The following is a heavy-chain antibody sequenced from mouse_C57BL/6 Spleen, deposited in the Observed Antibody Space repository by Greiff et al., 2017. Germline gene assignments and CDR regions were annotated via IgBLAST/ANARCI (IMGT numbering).Heavy chain of an antibody. CDR2: INPNNGGT. CDR3: ARGDFDYYGPFAY. Sequence: LVKPGASVKISCKASGYTFTDYYMNWVKQSLGESLEWIGDINPNNGGTSYNQKFKGKATLTVDKSSSTAYMELRSLTSEDSAVYYCARGDFDYYGPFAYWGQGTLVTVSA. V-gene: IGHV1-26*01. CDR1: GYTFTDYY. J-gene: IGHJ3*01. D-gene: IGHD1-2*01.